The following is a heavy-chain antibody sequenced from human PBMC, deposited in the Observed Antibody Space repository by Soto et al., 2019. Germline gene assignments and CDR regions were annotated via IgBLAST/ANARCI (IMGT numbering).Heavy chain of an antibody. J-gene: IGHJ5*01. CDR2: ISDHGGTT. CDR3: VTGGWLDF. CDR1: GFSFNTFE. V-gene: IGHV3-23*01. D-gene: IGHD3-16*01. Sequence: GGSLRLSCAASGFSFNTFEMSWVRQAPGRGLEWVSFISDHGGTTYYADSVKGRFTSSRDNSKNTLYLQMNSLTAEDTAVYMCVTGGWLDFWGQGALVTVSS.